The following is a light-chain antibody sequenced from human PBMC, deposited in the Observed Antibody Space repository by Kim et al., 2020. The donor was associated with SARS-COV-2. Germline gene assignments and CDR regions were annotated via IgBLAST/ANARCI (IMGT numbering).Light chain of an antibody. Sequence: QAVVTQEPSLIVSPGGTVTLTCGSSTGSVTSGHHAYWFQHKPGQAPRTLIYETSNKHSWTPARFSGSLLGEKVALTLSGAQPEDEAEYYCLLAYGGARVFGGGTRLTFL. CDR1: TGSVTSGHH. V-gene: IGLV7-46*01. CDR3: LLAYGGARV. J-gene: IGLJ3*02. CDR2: ETS.